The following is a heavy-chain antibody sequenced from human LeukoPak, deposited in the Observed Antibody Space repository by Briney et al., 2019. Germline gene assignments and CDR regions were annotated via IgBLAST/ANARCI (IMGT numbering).Heavy chain of an antibody. Sequence: PGGSLRLSCAASGFTFSNLWMSWVRQAPGKGLKWVANIKQDGSEKYYVDSVKGRFTISRDNAKNSLYLQMNSLRAEDTAVYHCARGLVSIPNWFDPWGQGTLVIVSS. D-gene: IGHD5/OR15-5a*01. CDR3: ARGLVSIPNWFDP. CDR2: IKQDGSEK. J-gene: IGHJ5*02. CDR1: GFTFSNLW. V-gene: IGHV3-7*04.